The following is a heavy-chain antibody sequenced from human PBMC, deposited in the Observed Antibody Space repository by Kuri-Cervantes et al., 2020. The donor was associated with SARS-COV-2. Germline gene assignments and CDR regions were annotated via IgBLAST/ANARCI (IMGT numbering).Heavy chain of an antibody. CDR2: IRSKAYGGTT. V-gene: IGHV3-49*04. CDR3: TRVKLLWFGEFS. J-gene: IGHJ4*02. CDR1: GFTFSSYE. D-gene: IGHD3-10*01. Sequence: GESLKISCAASGFTFSSYEMNWVRQAPGKGLEWVGFIRSKAYGGTTEYAASVKGRFTISRDDSKSIAYLQMNSLKTEDTAVYYCTRVKLLWFGEFSWGQGTLVTVSS.